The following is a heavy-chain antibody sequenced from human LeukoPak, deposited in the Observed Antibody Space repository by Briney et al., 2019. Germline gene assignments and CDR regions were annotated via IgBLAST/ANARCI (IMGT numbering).Heavy chain of an antibody. Sequence: GSLRLSCAASGFTFSSYEMNWIRQPPGKGLEWIGYIDYSGYTNYNPSLKSRVTISLDTSKNQFSLKLSSVTTADTAVYYCARDIASGSGKYYFDYWGQGTLVTVSS. CDR2: IDYSGYT. CDR1: GFTFSSYE. D-gene: IGHD3-10*01. CDR3: ARDIASGSGKYYFDY. V-gene: IGHV4-59*01. J-gene: IGHJ4*02.